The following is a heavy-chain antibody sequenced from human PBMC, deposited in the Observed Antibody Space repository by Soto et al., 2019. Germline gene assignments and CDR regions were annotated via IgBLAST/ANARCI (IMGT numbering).Heavy chain of an antibody. CDR1: GFTFGSYA. J-gene: IGHJ4*02. CDR3: ANAFGDWYPFEQ. D-gene: IGHD6-19*01. CDR2: INDSGDLR. V-gene: IGHV3-23*01. Sequence: PGGSLRLSCVASGFTFGSYAMSWVRRAPGKGLEWVSTINDSGDLRYYAESVRGRFTISRDNSKNTLYLEVNDLRAEDTARYHCANAFGDWYPFEQWGLGALVTVSS.